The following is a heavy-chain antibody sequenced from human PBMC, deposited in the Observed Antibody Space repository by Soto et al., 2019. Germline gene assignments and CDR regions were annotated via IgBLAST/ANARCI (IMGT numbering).Heavy chain of an antibody. CDR2: ISYDGSNK. CDR1: GFTFSSYG. CDR3: AKDRRWLQFGYYFDY. V-gene: IGHV3-30*18. D-gene: IGHD5-12*01. Sequence: QVQLVESGGGVVQPGRSLRLSCAASGFTFSSYGMHWVRQAPGKGLEWVAVISYDGSNKYYADSVKGRFTISRDNSKHTLYLQMNSLRAEDTAVYYCAKDRRWLQFGYYFDYWGQGTLVTVSS. J-gene: IGHJ4*02.